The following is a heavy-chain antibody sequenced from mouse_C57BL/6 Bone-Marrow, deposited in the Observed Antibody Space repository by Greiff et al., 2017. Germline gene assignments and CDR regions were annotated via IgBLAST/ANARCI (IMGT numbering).Heavy chain of an antibody. V-gene: IGHV1-55*01. CDR3: ARSRTTVPWFAY. Sequence: QVQLQQSGAELVKPGASVKMSCKASGYTFTSYWITWVKQRPGQGLEWIGDIYPGSGSTNYNEKFKSKATLTVDTSSSTAYMQLSSLTSEDSAVYYCARSRTTVPWFAYWGQGTLVTVSA. J-gene: IGHJ3*01. CDR1: GYTFTSYW. CDR2: IYPGSGST. D-gene: IGHD1-1*01.